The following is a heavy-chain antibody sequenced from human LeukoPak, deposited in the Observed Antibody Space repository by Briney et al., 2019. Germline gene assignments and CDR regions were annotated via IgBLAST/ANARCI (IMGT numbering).Heavy chain of an antibody. CDR3: ARLYNWNYPLLYYFDY. Sequence: SETLSLTCAVYGGSFSGYYWSWIRQPPGKGLEWIGEINHSGSTNYNPSLKSRVTISVDTSKNQFSLKLSSVTAADTAVYYCARLYNWNYPLLYYFDYWGQGTLVTVSS. D-gene: IGHD1-7*01. V-gene: IGHV4-34*01. CDR2: INHSGST. CDR1: GGSFSGYY. J-gene: IGHJ4*02.